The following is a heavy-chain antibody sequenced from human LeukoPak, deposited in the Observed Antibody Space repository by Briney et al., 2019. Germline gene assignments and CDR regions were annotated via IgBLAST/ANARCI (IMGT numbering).Heavy chain of an antibody. CDR1: GYTFTSYY. CDR2: INPSGGST. D-gene: IGHD7-27*01. J-gene: IGHJ4*02. Sequence: ASVKVSCKASGYTFTSYYMHWVRQAPGQGLEWMGIINPSGGSTGYAQKFQGRVTMTRDTSTSTVYMELSSLRSEDTAVYYCARWMRTGIFDYWGQGTLVTVSS. V-gene: IGHV1-46*01. CDR3: ARWMRTGIFDY.